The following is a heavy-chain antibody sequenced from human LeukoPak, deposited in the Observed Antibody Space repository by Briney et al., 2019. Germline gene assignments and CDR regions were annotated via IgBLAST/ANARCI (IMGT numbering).Heavy chain of an antibody. CDR2: INSDGSST. Sequence: GGSLRLSCAASGFTFSPYWMHWVRQTPGKGLVWVSRINSDGSSTTYADSVKGRFTISRDNAKNILYLHMNSLRAEDTAVYYCARDQGYSLIDPWGQGTQVTVSS. J-gene: IGHJ5*02. CDR1: GFTFSPYW. D-gene: IGHD2-21*01. V-gene: IGHV3-74*01. CDR3: ARDQGYSLIDP.